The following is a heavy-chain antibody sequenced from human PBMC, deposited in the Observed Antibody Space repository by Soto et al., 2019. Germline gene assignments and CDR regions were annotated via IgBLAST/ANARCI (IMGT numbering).Heavy chain of an antibody. CDR2: IYYSGST. CDR1: CGSISSGGYY. CDR3: ARDHRDCGAAN. J-gene: IGHJ4*02. Sequence: PSDTLSLTCTVSCGSISSGGYYCSWIRQHPGKGLEWIGYIYYSGSTYYNPSLKSRVTISVDTSKNQFSLKLSSVTAADTAVYYCARDHRDCGAANWGQGTLGTVSS. D-gene: IGHD4-17*01. V-gene: IGHV4-31*03.